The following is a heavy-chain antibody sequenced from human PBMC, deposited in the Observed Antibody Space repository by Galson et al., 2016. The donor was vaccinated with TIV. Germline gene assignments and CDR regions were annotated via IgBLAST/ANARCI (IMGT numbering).Heavy chain of an antibody. Sequence: SVKVSCKASGGTFRTYSFNWVRQAPGQGLQWMGRIIPILGLANYAEKFQGRVTITADRSTSTAYMELSGLSSEDTAVYYCATAPSGSYYNGWFDPWGQGTLVTVSS. V-gene: IGHV1-69*02. J-gene: IGHJ5*02. CDR3: ATAPSGSYYNGWFDP. D-gene: IGHD3-10*01. CDR2: IIPILGLA. CDR1: GGTFRTYS.